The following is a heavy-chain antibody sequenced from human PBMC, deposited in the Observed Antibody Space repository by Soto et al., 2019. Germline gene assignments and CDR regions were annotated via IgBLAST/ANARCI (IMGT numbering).Heavy chain of an antibody. CDR3: ARELRFGEFPYGMDV. CDR2: IIPIFGTA. V-gene: IGHV1-69*06. CDR1: GGTFSSYA. Sequence: QVQLVQSGAEVQKPGSSVTVSCKASGGTFSSYAISWVRQAPGQGLEWMGGIIPIFGTANYAQKFQGRVTITADKSTSTAYMALSSLRSDDTAVYYCARELRFGEFPYGMDVWGQGTTVTVSS. D-gene: IGHD3-10*01. J-gene: IGHJ6*02.